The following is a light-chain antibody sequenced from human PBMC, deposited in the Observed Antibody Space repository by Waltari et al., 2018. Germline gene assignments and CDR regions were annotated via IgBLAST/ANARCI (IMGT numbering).Light chain of an antibody. J-gene: IGLJ2*01. CDR3: AAWDDSLSGL. CDR2: MNK. V-gene: IGLV1-47*01. CDR1: SSNIGRHY. Sequence: QSVLTQPPSASGTPGQRVTISCSGSSSNIGRHYVYWYQQLPGTAPKLLAYMNKQRPAGVPDRFSGSKSGTSASLAISGLRSEDEADYYCAAWDDSLSGLFGGGTKLTVL.